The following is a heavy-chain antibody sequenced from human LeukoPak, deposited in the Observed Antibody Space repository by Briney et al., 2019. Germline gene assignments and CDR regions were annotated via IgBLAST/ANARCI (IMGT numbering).Heavy chain of an antibody. V-gene: IGHV4-31*03. CDR3: ARAGIVGATFDY. CDR1: GGSISGYY. Sequence: PSETLSLTCTVSGGSISGYYWSWIRQHPGKGLEWIGYIYYSGSTYYNPSLKSRVTISVDTSKNQFSLKLSSVTAADTAVYYCARAGIVGATFDYWGQGTLVTVSS. CDR2: IYYSGST. J-gene: IGHJ4*02. D-gene: IGHD1-26*01.